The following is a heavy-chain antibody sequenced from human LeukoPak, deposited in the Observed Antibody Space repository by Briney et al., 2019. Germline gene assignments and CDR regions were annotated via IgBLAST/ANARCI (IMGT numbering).Heavy chain of an antibody. V-gene: IGHV4-59*01. Sequence: SETLSLTCTVSGGSISSYYWSWLRQPPGKGLEWIGYIYYSGSTNYNPSLKSRVTISVDTSKNQFSLKLSSVTAADTAVYYCASDSSGYYDYWGQGTLVTVSS. CDR1: GGSISSYY. CDR2: IYYSGST. J-gene: IGHJ4*02. CDR3: ASDSSGYYDY. D-gene: IGHD3-22*01.